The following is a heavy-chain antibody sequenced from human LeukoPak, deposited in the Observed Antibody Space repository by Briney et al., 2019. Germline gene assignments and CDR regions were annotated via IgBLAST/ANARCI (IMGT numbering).Heavy chain of an antibody. CDR1: GFTFSSYS. J-gene: IGHJ4*02. D-gene: IGHD2-2*01. V-gene: IGHV3-21*01. CDR2: ISSSSSYI. Sequence: NPGGSLRLSCAASGFTFSSYSMNWVRQAPGKGLEWVSSISSSSSYIYYADSVKGRFTISRDNAKNSLYLQMNSLRAEDTAVYYCARGSRLVVPAAADYWGQGTLVTVSS. CDR3: ARGSRLVVPAAADY.